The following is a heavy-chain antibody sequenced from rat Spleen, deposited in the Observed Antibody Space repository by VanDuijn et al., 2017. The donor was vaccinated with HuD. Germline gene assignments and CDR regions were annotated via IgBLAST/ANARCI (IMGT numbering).Heavy chain of an antibody. CDR1: GFTFSDYT. D-gene: IGHD1-9*01. V-gene: IGHV5-17*01. CDR3: ARPTTGIPFNY. Sequence: EVQLVESGGGLVQPGTSLKLSCAASGFTFSDYTMAWVRQAPKKGLEWVAAIIYDGSNTYYRDSVKGRFTISRDNAKSTLYLQMDSLRSEDTAIYYCARPTTGIPFNYWGQGVMVTVSS. J-gene: IGHJ2*01. CDR2: IIYDGSNT.